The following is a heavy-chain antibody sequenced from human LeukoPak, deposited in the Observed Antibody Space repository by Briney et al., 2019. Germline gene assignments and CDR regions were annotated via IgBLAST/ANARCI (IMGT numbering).Heavy chain of an antibody. V-gene: IGHV3-23*01. CDR3: AKKGDSGWVFDY. Sequence: GGSLRLSCAASGFTFGSYAMSWVRQAPGKGMEWVSGISGSGGRTHCADSVKGQFTISRDNSKNTLWLQMNSLRAEDTALYYCAKKGDSGWVFDYWGQGTLVTVSS. CDR1: GFTFGSYA. D-gene: IGHD6-19*01. J-gene: IGHJ4*02. CDR2: ISGSGGRT.